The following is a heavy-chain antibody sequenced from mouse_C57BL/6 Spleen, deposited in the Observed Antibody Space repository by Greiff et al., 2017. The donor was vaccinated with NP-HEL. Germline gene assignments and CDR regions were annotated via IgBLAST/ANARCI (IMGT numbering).Heavy chain of an antibody. J-gene: IGHJ4*01. D-gene: IGHD1-1*01. Sequence: VQLQQSGPELVKPGASVKISCKASGYSFTGYYMNWVKQSPEKSLEWIGEINPSTGGTTYNQKFKAKATLTVDKSSSTAYMQLKSLTSEDSAVYYCARSDTTVVVDYAMDYWGQGTSVTVSS. CDR1: GYSFTGYY. V-gene: IGHV1-42*01. CDR3: ARSDTTVVVDYAMDY. CDR2: INPSTGGT.